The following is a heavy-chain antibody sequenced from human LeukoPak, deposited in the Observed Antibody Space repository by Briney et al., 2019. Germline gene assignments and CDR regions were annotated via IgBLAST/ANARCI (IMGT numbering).Heavy chain of an antibody. CDR3: AKGSHGWTFDV. D-gene: IGHD2-2*03. J-gene: IGHJ4*02. V-gene: IGHV3-11*01. CDR1: GLSFSDNY. Sequence: GGSLRPSCAASGLSFSDNYMGWLRQPPGKGLEWLSYINSDGSMTKYTASVQGRFTISRDNAKRSLFLQMNNLRANDTARYYCAKGSHGWTFDVWGQGSQVTVSS. CDR2: INSDGSMT.